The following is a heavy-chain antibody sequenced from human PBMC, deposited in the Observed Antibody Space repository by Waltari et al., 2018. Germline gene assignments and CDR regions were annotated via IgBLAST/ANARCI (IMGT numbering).Heavy chain of an antibody. CDR3: ARPLVTVVTPGPPEVDY. V-gene: IGHV4-34*01. Sequence: QVQLQQWGAGLLKPSETLSLTCAVYGGSFSGYYWSWIRQPPGKGLEWIGEINHSGSTNYNPSLKSRVTISVDTSKNQFSLKLSSVTAADTAVYYCARPLVTVVTPGPPEVDYWGQGTLVTVSS. CDR2: INHSGST. J-gene: IGHJ4*02. D-gene: IGHD2-15*01. CDR1: GGSFSGYY.